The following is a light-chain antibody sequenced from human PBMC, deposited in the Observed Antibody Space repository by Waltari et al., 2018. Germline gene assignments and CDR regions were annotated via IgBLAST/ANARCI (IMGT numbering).Light chain of an antibody. Sequence: QSALTQPASVSGSPGQSITSSCTGGYKYVSWYQPHPGKAPKLIIYDVSNRPSGISDRFSGSKSGNTASLTISGLQAEDEAYYYCSSYVGHTLWVFGGGTKLTVL. CDR2: DVS. CDR1: GYKY. J-gene: IGLJ3*02. V-gene: IGLV2-14*03. CDR3: SSYVGHTLWV.